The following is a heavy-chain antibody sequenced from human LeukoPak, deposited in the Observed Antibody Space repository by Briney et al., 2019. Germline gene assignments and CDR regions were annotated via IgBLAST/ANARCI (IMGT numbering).Heavy chain of an antibody. CDR1: GGTFSSYA. CDR3: ARDGIAARYYYYYYYMDV. Sequence: GASVKVSCKASGGTFSSYAISWVRQAPGQGLEWMGWINPNSGGTNYAQKFQGRVTMTRDTSISTAYMELSRLRSDDTAVYYCARDGIAARYYYYYYYMDVWGKGTTVTVSS. D-gene: IGHD6-13*01. CDR2: INPNSGGT. J-gene: IGHJ6*03. V-gene: IGHV1-2*02.